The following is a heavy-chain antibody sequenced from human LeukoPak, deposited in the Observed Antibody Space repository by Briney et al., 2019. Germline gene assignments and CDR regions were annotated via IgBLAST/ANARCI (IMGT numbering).Heavy chain of an antibody. Sequence: GGSLRLSCAASGFTFSDYYMSWIRQAPGKGLEWVSSISSSSSYIYYADSVKGRFTISRDNAKNSLYLQMNSLRAEDTAVYYCAGGGDLAGNENDYWGQGTLVTVSS. CDR2: ISSSSSYI. D-gene: IGHD3-16*01. V-gene: IGHV3-11*06. CDR3: AGGGDLAGNENDY. J-gene: IGHJ4*02. CDR1: GFTFSDYY.